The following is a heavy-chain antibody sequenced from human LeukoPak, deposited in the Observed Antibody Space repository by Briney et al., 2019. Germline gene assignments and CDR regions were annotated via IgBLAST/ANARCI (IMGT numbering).Heavy chain of an antibody. CDR3: ARDYTTYGSGNYFDY. D-gene: IGHD2-15*01. Sequence: GGSLRLSCAASGFTFSSYAMSWVRQAPGKGLEWVSAISGSGGSTYYADSVKGRFTISRDNAKNSLYLQMNSLRAEDTAVYYCARDYTTYGSGNYFDYWGQGTLVTVSS. V-gene: IGHV3-23*01. CDR2: ISGSGGST. CDR1: GFTFSSYA. J-gene: IGHJ4*02.